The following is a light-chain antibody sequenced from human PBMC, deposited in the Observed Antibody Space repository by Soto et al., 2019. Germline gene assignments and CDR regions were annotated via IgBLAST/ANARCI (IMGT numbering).Light chain of an antibody. Sequence: SYELTQPPSVSVAPGETARITCGGNSIGSKSVHWYQQRPGQAPVVVIYYDSDRPSGIPERFSGSNSGDTATLTISRVEAGDEADYYCQVGDSSSDLAVFGGGTQLTVL. CDR2: YDS. CDR3: QVGDSSSDLAV. CDR1: SIGSKS. V-gene: IGLV3-21*04. J-gene: IGLJ2*01.